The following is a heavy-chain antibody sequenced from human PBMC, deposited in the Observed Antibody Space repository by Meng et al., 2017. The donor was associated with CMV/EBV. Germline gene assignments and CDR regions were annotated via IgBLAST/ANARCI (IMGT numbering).Heavy chain of an antibody. Sequence: SETLSLTCAVYGGSFSGYYWSWIRQPPGKGLEWIGEINNIGSTNYNPSLKSGVTISVDTTKNQFSLQLSSVTAADTAVYYCARGGGVAARPRNYYGMDVWGQGTTVIVSS. J-gene: IGHJ6*02. D-gene: IGHD6-6*01. CDR3: ARGGGVAARPRNYYGMDV. CDR2: INNIGST. CDR1: GGSFSGYY. V-gene: IGHV4-34*01.